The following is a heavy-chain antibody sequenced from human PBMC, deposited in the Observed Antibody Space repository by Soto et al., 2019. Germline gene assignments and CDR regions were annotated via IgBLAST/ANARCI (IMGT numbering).Heavy chain of an antibody. V-gene: IGHV3-66*01. CDR1: GFTVSSNY. CDR2: IYSGGST. J-gene: IGHJ1*01. D-gene: IGHD2-2*01. CDR3: ARAVPAANAEYFQH. Sequence: PGGSLRLSCAASGFTVSSNYMSWVRQAPGKGLEWVSVIYSGGSTYYADSVKGRFTISRDNSKNTLYLQMNSLRAEDTAVYYCARAVPAANAEYFQHWGQGTLVTVSS.